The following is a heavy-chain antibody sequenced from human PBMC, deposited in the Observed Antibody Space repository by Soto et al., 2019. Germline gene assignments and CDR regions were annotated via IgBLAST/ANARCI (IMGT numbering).Heavy chain of an antibody. J-gene: IGHJ4*02. V-gene: IGHV3-7*01. CDR2: IKEDGSEI. CDR3: ERDIGFDYVN. Sequence: GGSLRLSCAVSGFNVMSYWMSWVRQAPGKGLEWVASIKEDGSEIYYLHSVRGRFSIPRDSAGNALHLTMNYLSAEDTGVYFCERDIGFDYVNWGQGTLVTVSS. CDR1: GFNVMSYW. D-gene: IGHD3-16*01.